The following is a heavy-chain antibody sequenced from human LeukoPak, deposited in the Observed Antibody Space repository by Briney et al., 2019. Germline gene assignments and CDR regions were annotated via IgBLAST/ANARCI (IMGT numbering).Heavy chain of an antibody. CDR1: GFPFSNYD. V-gene: IGHV3-13*04. D-gene: IGHD3-10*01. Sequence: PGGSLRLSCAASGFPFSNYDMHWVRQATGKGLEWVSVISTAGDTDYAPSVKGRFTISREDAKSSLYLQMNSLRDGDTAVYFCTREGEVRGGLWYFDLWGRGTLVTVSS. CDR3: TREGEVRGGLWYFDL. J-gene: IGHJ2*01. CDR2: ISTAGDT.